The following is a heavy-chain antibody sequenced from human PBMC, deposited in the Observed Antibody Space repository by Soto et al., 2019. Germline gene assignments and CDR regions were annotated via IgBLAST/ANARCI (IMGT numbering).Heavy chain of an antibody. CDR2: IIPIFGTA. D-gene: IGHD5-18*01. CDR1: GGTFSSYA. Sequence: SVKVSCKASGGTFSSYAISWVRQAPGQGLEWMGGIIPIFGTANYAQKFQGRVTITADESTSTAYMELSSLRSEDTAVYFCAREKGYSYGPILDYWGQGTLVTVSS. CDR3: AREKGYSYGPILDY. V-gene: IGHV1-69*13. J-gene: IGHJ4*02.